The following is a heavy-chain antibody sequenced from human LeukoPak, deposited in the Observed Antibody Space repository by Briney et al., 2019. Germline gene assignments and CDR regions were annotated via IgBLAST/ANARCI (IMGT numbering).Heavy chain of an antibody. D-gene: IGHD1-26*01. CDR1: GGSVSSGSYY. Sequence: SETLSLTCTVSGGSVSSGSYYWSWIRQPPGKGLEWIGYIYYSGSTNYNPSLKSRVTISVDTSKNQFSLKLSSVTAADTAVYYCARTNSESYFFDYWGQGTLVTVSS. CDR3: ARTNSESYFFDY. V-gene: IGHV4-61*01. CDR2: IYYSGST. J-gene: IGHJ4*02.